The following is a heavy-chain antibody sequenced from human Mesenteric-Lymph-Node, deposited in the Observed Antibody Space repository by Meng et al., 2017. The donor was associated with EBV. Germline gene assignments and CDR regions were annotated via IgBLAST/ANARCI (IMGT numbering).Heavy chain of an antibody. CDR2: VFHIGST. J-gene: IGHJ5*01. V-gene: IGHV4-4*01. Sequence: QVPLEESGPGLVKPPGVLALTSAVFGGSISGNNWWSAIRQPPGKGLGWIGEVFHIGSTNYNPSLKSRVTISLDKSKNQFSLKLTSVAAADTAVYFCARVSEISGTWLDCGGQGTLVTVSS. CDR1: GGSISGNNW. CDR3: ARVSEISGTWLDC. D-gene: IGHD1-7*01.